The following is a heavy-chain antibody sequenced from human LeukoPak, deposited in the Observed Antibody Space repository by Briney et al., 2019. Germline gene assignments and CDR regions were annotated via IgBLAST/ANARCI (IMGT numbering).Heavy chain of an antibody. CDR3: ATLTVATSFDY. J-gene: IGHJ4*02. V-gene: IGHV3-48*03. D-gene: IGHD5-12*01. CDR2: ISSSGATI. Sequence: PGGSLRLSCAASGFSFSVYEMHWVRQAPGKGLEWISDISSSGATIYYADSVKGRFTISRDNAKNSLYLQMNSPRAEDTAVYYCATLTVATSFDYWGQGTLVTVSS. CDR1: GFSFSVYE.